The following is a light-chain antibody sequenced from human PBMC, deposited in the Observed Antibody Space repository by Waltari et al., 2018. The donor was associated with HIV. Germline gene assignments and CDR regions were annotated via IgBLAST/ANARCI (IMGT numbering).Light chain of an antibody. J-gene: IGKJ4*01. Sequence: ILMTQSPVTLSVSPGERATLSCWASQSIRTNLAWYEQKPGQTPRLLIYGASTRATGTPARFSGSGSGTVFTLTISSLQSEDLAFYYCQQYHNWPITFGGGTKVEIK. CDR1: QSIRTN. V-gene: IGKV3D-15*01. CDR3: QQYHNWPIT. CDR2: GAS.